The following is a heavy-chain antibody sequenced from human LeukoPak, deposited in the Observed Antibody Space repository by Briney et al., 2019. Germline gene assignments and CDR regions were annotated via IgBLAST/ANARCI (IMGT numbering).Heavy chain of an antibody. CDR3: ASCSTSCYLTNYYYYGMDV. D-gene: IGHD2-2*01. CDR1: GFTVSSNY. Sequence: GGSLRLSCAASGFTVSSNYMGWVRQAPGKGLEWVSVIYSGGSTYYADSVKGRFTISRDNSKNTLYLQMNSLRAEDTAVYYCASCSTSCYLTNYYYYGMDVWGQGTTVTVSS. J-gene: IGHJ6*02. V-gene: IGHV3-66*01. CDR2: IYSGGST.